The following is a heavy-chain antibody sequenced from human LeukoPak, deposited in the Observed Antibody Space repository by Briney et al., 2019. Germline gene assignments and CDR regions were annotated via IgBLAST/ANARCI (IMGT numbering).Heavy chain of an antibody. V-gene: IGHV4-4*07. CDR1: GGSISSYY. CDR3: ARLEYSSPRSWFDP. Sequence: PSETLSLTCTVSGGSISSYYWSWLRQPAGKGLEWIGRIYTSGSTNYNPSLKSRVTMSVDTSKNQFSLKLSSVTAADTAVYYCARLEYSSPRSWFDPWGQGTLVTVSS. D-gene: IGHD6-6*01. CDR2: IYTSGST. J-gene: IGHJ5*02.